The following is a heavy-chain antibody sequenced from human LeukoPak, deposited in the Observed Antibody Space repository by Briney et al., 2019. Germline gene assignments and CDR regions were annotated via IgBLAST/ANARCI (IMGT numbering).Heavy chain of an antibody. CDR3: XXXXGGDSGYGNFDY. D-gene: IGHD5-12*01. J-gene: IGHJ4*02. CDR2: INWNSDSI. V-gene: IGHV3-9*01. Sequence: PGGSLRLSCAVSGFTFDDYAMHWVRQVPGKGLEWVSGINWNSDSIGYADSVKGRFTTSRDNAKNSLYLQMNSLRAEDTAFYYXXXXXGGDSGYGNFDYWGQGTLITVSS. CDR1: GFTFDDYA.